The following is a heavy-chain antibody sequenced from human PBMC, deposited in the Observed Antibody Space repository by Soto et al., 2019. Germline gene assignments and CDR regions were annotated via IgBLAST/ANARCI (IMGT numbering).Heavy chain of an antibody. Sequence: GGSQRLSCAASGFTFSSYEMNWVRQAPGKGLEWVSYISSSGSTIYYADSVKGRFTISRDNAKNSLYLQMNSLRAEDTAVYYCAILSGSYPHGGQYYYYGMDVWGQGTTVTVSS. CDR1: GFTFSSYE. CDR2: ISSSGSTI. V-gene: IGHV3-48*03. J-gene: IGHJ6*02. D-gene: IGHD1-26*01. CDR3: AILSGSYPHGGQYYYYGMDV.